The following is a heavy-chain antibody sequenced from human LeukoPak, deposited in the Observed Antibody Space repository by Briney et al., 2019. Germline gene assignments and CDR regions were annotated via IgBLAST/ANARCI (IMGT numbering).Heavy chain of an antibody. CDR2: IYYSGST. Sequence: SETLSLTCTVSGGSISSYYWSWIRQPPGKGLEWIGYIYYSGSTNYNPSLKSRVTISVDMSKNQFSLKLSSVTAADAAMYYCAVAGYGRRFDNWGQGTLVTVSS. V-gene: IGHV4-59*12. J-gene: IGHJ4*02. D-gene: IGHD5-18*01. CDR1: GGSISSYY. CDR3: AVAGYGRRFDN.